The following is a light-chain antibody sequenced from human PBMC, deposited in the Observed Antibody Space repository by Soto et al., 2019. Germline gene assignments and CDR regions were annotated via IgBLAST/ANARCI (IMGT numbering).Light chain of an antibody. CDR2: AAS. CDR1: QGISSY. CDR3: QQYDNVPLT. Sequence: VIWMTQSPSLLSASTGDRVTISCRMSQGISSYLAWYQQKPGKAPELLIYAASTLQSGAPSRFSGGGFGTDFSFTISSLQAEDIGTYYCQQYDNVPLTFGGGTKLEIK. J-gene: IGKJ4*01. V-gene: IGKV1D-8*03.